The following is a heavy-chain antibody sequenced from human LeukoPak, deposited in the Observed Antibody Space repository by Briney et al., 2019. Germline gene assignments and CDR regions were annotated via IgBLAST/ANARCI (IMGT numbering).Heavy chain of an antibody. CDR1: GFIFTTYE. Sequence: GGSLRLSCAASGFIFTTYEMNWVRQAPGKGLEWVSYISSSGSTIYYADSVMGRFTTSRDNAKNSLYLQTNSLRAEDTAVYYCARGRHYGDYWGQGTLVTVSS. CDR3: ARGRHYGDY. V-gene: IGHV3-48*03. J-gene: IGHJ4*02. D-gene: IGHD1-1*01. CDR2: ISSSGSTI.